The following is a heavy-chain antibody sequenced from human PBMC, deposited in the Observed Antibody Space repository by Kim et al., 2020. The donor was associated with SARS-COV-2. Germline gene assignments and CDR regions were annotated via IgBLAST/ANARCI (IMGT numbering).Heavy chain of an antibody. J-gene: IGHJ6*02. CDR3: ARGMVRGYHYYYYGMDV. V-gene: IGHV1-8*01. CDR1: GYTFTSYD. CDR2: MNPNSGNT. D-gene: IGHD3-10*01. Sequence: ASVKVSCKASGYTFTSYDINWVRQATGQGLEWMGWMNPNSGNTGYAQKFQGRVTMTRNTSISTAYMELSSLRSEDTAVYYCARGMVRGYHYYYYGMDVWGQGTTVTVSS.